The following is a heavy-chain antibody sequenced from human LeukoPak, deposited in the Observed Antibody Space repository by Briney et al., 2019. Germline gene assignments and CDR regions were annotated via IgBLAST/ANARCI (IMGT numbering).Heavy chain of an antibody. CDR2: IYYSGST. J-gene: IGHJ3*02. D-gene: IGHD2-15*01. CDR3: ARSIVVVVAATPGRLERRPDAFDI. V-gene: IGHV4-30-4*08. CDR1: GGSISSGDYY. Sequence: SQTLSLTCTVSGGSISSGDYYWSWIRQPPGKGLEWIGYIYYSGSTYYNPSLKSRVTISVDTSKNQFSLKLSSVTAADTAVYYCARSIVVVVAATPGRLERRPDAFDIWGQGTMVTVSS.